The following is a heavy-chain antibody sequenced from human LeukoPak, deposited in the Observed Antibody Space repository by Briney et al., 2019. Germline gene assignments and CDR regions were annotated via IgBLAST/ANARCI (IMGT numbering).Heavy chain of an antibody. CDR3: AKESTIFGVVIMEALDY. CDR2: IRYDGSNK. D-gene: IGHD3-3*01. J-gene: IGHJ4*02. V-gene: IGHV3-30*02. Sequence: PGGSLRLSCAASGFTFSSYGMHWVRQAPGKGLEWVAFIRYDGSNKYYADSVKGRFTISRDNSKNTLYPQMNSLRAEDTAVYYCAKESTIFGVVIMEALDYWGQGTLVTVSS. CDR1: GFTFSSYG.